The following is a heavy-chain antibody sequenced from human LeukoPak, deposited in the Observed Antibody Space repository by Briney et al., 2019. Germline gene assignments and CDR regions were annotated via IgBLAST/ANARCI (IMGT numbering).Heavy chain of an antibody. CDR3: ATSTRVGGM. CDR1: GYTFTSYG. CDR2: ISAYKGNT. V-gene: IGHV1-18*01. Sequence: ASVKVSCKACGYTFTSYGISCVRQAPGQGLEWMGWISAYKGNTKYAQKLQGRVTITTDKSTITAYMELRSLGSDDTAVYYCATSTRVGGMWGQGTLVTVSS. D-gene: IGHD4-23*01. J-gene: IGHJ4*02.